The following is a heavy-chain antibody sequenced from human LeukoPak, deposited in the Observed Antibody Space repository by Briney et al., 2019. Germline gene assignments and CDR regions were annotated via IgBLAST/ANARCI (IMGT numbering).Heavy chain of an antibody. J-gene: IGHJ4*02. CDR2: IQNGGDS. CDR1: GSSISNGFF. V-gene: IGHV4-38-2*02. CDR3: ARGMGRFCTSSSCYLSFVY. D-gene: IGHD2-2*01. Sequence: PSETLSLTCNVSGSSISNGFFWAWIRQSPGKGLEWIGSIQNGGDSYYNPSLKSRTTMSVDTSKNQFPLKLTSVTAADTAVFYCARGMGRFCTSSSCYLSFVYWGQGTLVTVSS.